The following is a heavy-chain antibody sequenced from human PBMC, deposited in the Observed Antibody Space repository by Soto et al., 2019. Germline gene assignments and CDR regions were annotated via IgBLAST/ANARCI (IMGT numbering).Heavy chain of an antibody. CDR1: GGSISSGGYY. CDR2: IYYSGST. V-gene: IGHV4-31*03. CDR3: ARCMVRGTNWFDP. J-gene: IGHJ5*02. Sequence: SETLSLTCTVSGGSISSGGYYWSWIRQHPGKGLEWIGYIYYSGSTYYNPSLKSRVTISVDTSKNQFSLKLSSVTAADTAVYYCARCMVRGTNWFDPWGQGTLVTVSS. D-gene: IGHD3-10*01.